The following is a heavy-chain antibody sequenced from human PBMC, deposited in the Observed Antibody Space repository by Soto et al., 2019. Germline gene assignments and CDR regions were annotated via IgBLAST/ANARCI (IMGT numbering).Heavy chain of an antibody. CDR2: IYYSGST. Sequence: SETLSLTCTVSGGSISSSSYYWGWIRQPPGKGLEWIGSIYYSGSTYYNPSLKSRVTISVDTSKNQFSLKLSSVTAADTAVYYCARGSYDFWSGSYYYYYMDVWGKGTTVTVSS. D-gene: IGHD3-3*01. CDR3: ARGSYDFWSGSYYYYYMDV. CDR1: GGSISSSSYY. J-gene: IGHJ6*03. V-gene: IGHV4-39*01.